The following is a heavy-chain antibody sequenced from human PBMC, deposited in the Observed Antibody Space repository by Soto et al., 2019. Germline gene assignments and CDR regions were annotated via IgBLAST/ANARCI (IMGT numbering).Heavy chain of an antibody. V-gene: IGHV3-30*18. CDR2: ISYDGSNK. D-gene: IGHD1-26*01. CDR3: AKDPKSGEIVGFDY. J-gene: IGHJ4*02. CDR1: GFTFNNYG. Sequence: GGSLRLSCAASGFTFNNYGMHWVRQAPGKGLEWVAVISYDGSNKYYADSVKGRFTISRDNSKNTLYLQMNSLRAEDTAVYYCAKDPKSGEIVGFDYWGQGTLVTVSS.